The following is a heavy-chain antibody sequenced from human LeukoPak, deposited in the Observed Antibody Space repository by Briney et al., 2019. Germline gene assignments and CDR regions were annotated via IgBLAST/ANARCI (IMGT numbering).Heavy chain of an antibody. CDR3: AKRGVTAPNPPDY. Sequence: GGSLRLSCAASGFTFRSYGMHWVRQAPGKGLEWVAVISYDGSNKYYADSVKGRFTISRDNSKNTLYLQMNSLRAEDSAVYYCAKRGVTAPNPPDYWGQGTLVTVSS. CDR2: ISYDGSNK. CDR1: GFTFRSYG. V-gene: IGHV3-30*18. D-gene: IGHD2-21*02. J-gene: IGHJ4*02.